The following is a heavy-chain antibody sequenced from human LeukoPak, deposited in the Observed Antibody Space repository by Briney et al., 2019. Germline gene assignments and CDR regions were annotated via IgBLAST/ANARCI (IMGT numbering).Heavy chain of an antibody. CDR1: GYTFTGYH. CDR2: ISPYNGDT. Sequence: ASVNVSCKASGYTFTGYHIHWVRQAPGQGLEWMGWISPYNGDTNYAQKLQGRVTMSTDTSTRTAYMELRSLRSDDTAVYYCARPKYQLPDNDVFDIWGQGTMVTVSS. D-gene: IGHD2-2*01. V-gene: IGHV1-18*04. J-gene: IGHJ3*02. CDR3: ARPKYQLPDNDVFDI.